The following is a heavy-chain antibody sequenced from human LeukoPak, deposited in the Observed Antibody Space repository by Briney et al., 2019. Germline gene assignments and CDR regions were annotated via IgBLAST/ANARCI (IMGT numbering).Heavy chain of an antibody. D-gene: IGHD3-22*01. CDR2: LYYSGST. J-gene: IGHJ4*02. CDR3: ARINYDSSGYRSDY. V-gene: IGHV4-59*01. Sequence: SETLSLTCTVSGGSISSYYWSWIRQSPGKGLEWIGYLYYSGSTNYNPSLKSRVTISVDTSKNQFSLKLSSVTTADTAVFYCARINYDSSGYRSDYSGQGTLVTVSS. CDR1: GGSISSYY.